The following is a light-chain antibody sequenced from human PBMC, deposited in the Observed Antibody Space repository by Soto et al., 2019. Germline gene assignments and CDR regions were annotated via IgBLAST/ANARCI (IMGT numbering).Light chain of an antibody. CDR1: QSVSSN. CDR2: QTS. CDR3: HHYSGWPPV. J-gene: IGKJ2*01. Sequence: EIVMTQSPVTLSVSPGERATLSCSASQSVSSNVAWYQQKPGQAPRLLIYQTSARATGIPGRFSGSGSGTDFTLTISNLQSEDFAVYYCHHYSGWPPVFGQGTKVEIK. V-gene: IGKV3-15*01.